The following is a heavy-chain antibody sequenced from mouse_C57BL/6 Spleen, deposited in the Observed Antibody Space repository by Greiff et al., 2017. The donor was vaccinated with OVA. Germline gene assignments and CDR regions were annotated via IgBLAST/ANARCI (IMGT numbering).Heavy chain of an antibody. CDR2: IDPETGGT. J-gene: IGHJ2*01. CDR3: TRSSSSPYYFDY. V-gene: IGHV1-15*01. D-gene: IGHD1-1*01. Sequence: VQLQQSGAELVRPGASVTLSCKASGYTFTDYEMHWVKRTPVHGLEWIGAIDPETGGTAYNQKFKGKAILTADKSSSTAYMELRSLTSEDSAVYYCTRSSSSPYYFDYWGQGTTLTVSS. CDR1: GYTFTDYE.